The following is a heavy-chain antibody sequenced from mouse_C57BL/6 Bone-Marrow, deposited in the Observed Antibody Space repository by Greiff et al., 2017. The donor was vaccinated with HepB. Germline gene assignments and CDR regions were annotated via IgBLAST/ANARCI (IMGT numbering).Heavy chain of an antibody. J-gene: IGHJ4*01. CDR2: IDPENGDT. CDR1: GFNIKDDY. CDR3: ITLAHYYAMDY. Sequence: EVKLMESGAELVRPGASVKLSCTASGFNIKDDYMHWVKQRPEQGLEWIGWIDPENGDTEYASKFQGKATITADTSSNTAYLQLSSLTSEDTAVYYCITLAHYYAMDYWGQGTSVTVSS. V-gene: IGHV14-4*01.